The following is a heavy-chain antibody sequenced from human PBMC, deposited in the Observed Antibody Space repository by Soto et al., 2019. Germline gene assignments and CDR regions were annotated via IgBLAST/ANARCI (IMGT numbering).Heavy chain of an antibody. D-gene: IGHD6-6*01. CDR3: ARALLYSSSQDRNYYFDY. CDR2: ISGSGGST. J-gene: IGHJ4*02. Sequence: PGGSLRLSCAASGFTFSRYAMSWVLQAPGKGLEWVSAISGSGGSTNYNPSLKSRVTISVDTSKNQFSLKLSSVTAADTAVYYCARALLYSSSQDRNYYFDYWGQGTLVTVSS. CDR1: GFTFSRYA. V-gene: IGHV3-23*02.